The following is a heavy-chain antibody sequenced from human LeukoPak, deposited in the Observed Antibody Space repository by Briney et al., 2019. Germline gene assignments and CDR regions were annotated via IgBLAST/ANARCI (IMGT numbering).Heavy chain of an antibody. J-gene: IGHJ4*02. V-gene: IGHV3-23*01. D-gene: IGHD3-16*02. CDR3: AKDHWAFGGVIVHFDY. Sequence: PGGSLRLSCAASGFTFSSYAMSWVRQAPGEGQEWVSAISTNGGSTYFADSVKGRFTITRDNSKNTLSLEMNSLRPEDTAVYYCAKDHWAFGGVIVHFDYWGQGTLVTVSS. CDR2: ISTNGGST. CDR1: GFTFSSYA.